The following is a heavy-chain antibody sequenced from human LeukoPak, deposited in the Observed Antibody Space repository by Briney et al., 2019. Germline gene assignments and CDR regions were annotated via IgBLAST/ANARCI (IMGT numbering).Heavy chain of an antibody. CDR3: ARRGEGDGYNSDY. V-gene: IGHV3-48*01. Sequence: PGGSLRLSCAASGFTFSSYGMNWVRQAPGKGLEWVSYITGSSTTIYYADSVKGRFTISRDNAKNSLYLQMNSLRAEDTAVYYCARRGEGDGYNSDYWGQGTLVAVSS. J-gene: IGHJ4*02. CDR2: ITGSSTTI. D-gene: IGHD5-24*01. CDR1: GFTFSSYG.